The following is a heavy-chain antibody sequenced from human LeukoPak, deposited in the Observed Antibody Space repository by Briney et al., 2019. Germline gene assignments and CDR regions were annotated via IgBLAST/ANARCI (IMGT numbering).Heavy chain of an antibody. Sequence: SGPTLVKPTQSLTLTCTFSGFSLTTSGVGVGWIRQPPGKALEWLALIYWDDDKRYSPSLTGRLSITKDTSKNQVVLTMTNMDPVDTATYYCAHRRRLDRDWNSGRFDFWGQGMLVTVSS. CDR1: GFSLTTSGVG. CDR3: AHRRRLDRDWNSGRFDF. V-gene: IGHV2-5*02. D-gene: IGHD1-7*01. J-gene: IGHJ4*02. CDR2: IYWDDDK.